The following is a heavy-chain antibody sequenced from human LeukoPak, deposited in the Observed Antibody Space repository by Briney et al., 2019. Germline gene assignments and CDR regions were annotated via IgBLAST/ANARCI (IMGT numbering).Heavy chain of an antibody. CDR1: GGSISSSSYY. CDR3: ARLYQGKRPPDY. D-gene: IGHD6-25*01. CDR2: IFHSGST. V-gene: IGHV4-39*01. Sequence: SETLSLTCTVSGGSISSSSYYWGWIRRPQGKGLGWIGSIFHSGSTYYNPSLKSRVTISVDTSKNQLSLRLRSVTAADTAVYYCARLYQGKRPPDYWGQGTLVTVSS. J-gene: IGHJ4*02.